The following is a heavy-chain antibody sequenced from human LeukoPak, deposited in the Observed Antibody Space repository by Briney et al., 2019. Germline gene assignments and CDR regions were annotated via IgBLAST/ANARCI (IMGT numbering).Heavy chain of an antibody. Sequence: PGGFLRLSCAASGFTFSSYAMSWVRQAPGKGLEWVSAISGSGGSTYYADSVKGRFTISRDNSKNTLYLQMNSLRAEDTAVYYCAKDGVGATTGYYYMDVWGKGTTVTVSS. CDR2: ISGSGGST. D-gene: IGHD1-26*01. J-gene: IGHJ6*03. CDR1: GFTFSSYA. V-gene: IGHV3-23*01. CDR3: AKDGVGATTGYYYMDV.